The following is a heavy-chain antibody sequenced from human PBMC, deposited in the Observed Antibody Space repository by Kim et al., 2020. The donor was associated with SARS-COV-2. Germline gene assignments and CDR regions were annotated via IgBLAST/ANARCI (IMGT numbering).Heavy chain of an antibody. CDR2: T. J-gene: IGHJ3*02. Sequence: TSDAGSVKGRFTITRDSAKNTLYLEMPSLRVEDTALYYGARERLWNALDMWGQGTVVTVSS. CDR3: ARERLWNALDM. D-gene: IGHD6-25*01. V-gene: IGHV3-74*01.